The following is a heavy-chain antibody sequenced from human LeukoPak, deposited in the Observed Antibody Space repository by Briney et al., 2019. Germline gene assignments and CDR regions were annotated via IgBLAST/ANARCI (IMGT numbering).Heavy chain of an antibody. Sequence: KPSETLSLTCTVSGVSISSSSYYWGWLRQPPGKGLEWIGSIYYSGSTYYNPSLKSRVTISVDTSKNQFSLKLSSVTAADTAVYYCATTIGADYWGQGTLVTVSS. D-gene: IGHD5-24*01. J-gene: IGHJ4*02. CDR2: IYYSGST. CDR3: ATTIGADY. V-gene: IGHV4-39*01. CDR1: GVSISSSSYY.